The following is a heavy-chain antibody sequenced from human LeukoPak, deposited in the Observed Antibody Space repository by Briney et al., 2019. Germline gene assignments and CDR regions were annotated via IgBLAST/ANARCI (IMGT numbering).Heavy chain of an antibody. V-gene: IGHV3-21*06. CDR2: ISNGGTYI. CDR1: GFSFSSHA. Sequence: GGSLRLPCAASGFSFSSHAMNWVRQAPGKGLEWVSTISNGGTYIYYADSVKGRFTISRDNANNSLFLQMNSLRADDTAVYYCARDRMISFGGVIGKHALHIWGQGTMVTVSS. D-gene: IGHD3-16*02. J-gene: IGHJ3*02. CDR3: ARDRMISFGGVIGKHALHI.